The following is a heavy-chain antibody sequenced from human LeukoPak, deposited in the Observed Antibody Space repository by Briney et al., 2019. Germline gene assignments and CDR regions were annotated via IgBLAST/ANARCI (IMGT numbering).Heavy chain of an antibody. CDR1: GGSISSYY. CDR3: ARGGYSYGSFDY. J-gene: IGHJ4*02. CDR2: IYYSGST. D-gene: IGHD5-18*01. Sequence: SETLSLTCTVSGGSISSYYWSWIRQPPGKGLEWIGYIYYSGSTNYNPSLKSRVTISVDTSKNQFSLKLSSVTAEDTAVYYCARGGYSYGSFDYWGQGTLVTVSS. V-gene: IGHV4-59*01.